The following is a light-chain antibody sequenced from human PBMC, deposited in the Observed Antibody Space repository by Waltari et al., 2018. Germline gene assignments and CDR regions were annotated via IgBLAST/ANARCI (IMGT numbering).Light chain of an antibody. CDR1: QSISIW. V-gene: IGKV1-5*03. CDR2: KAS. J-gene: IGKJ4*01. Sequence: DIKMTQSPPTLAASVGDRVTITCRASQSISIWLAWYQQKPGKAPNLLMYKASIVDSGVPSMFSGSASGTEFTLTISGLQAEDFGTYYCQQYSAFPLSFGGGTNIEIK. CDR3: QQYSAFPLS.